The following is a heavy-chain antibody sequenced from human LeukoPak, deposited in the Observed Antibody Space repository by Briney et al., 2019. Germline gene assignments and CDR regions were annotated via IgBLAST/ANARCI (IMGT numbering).Heavy chain of an antibody. J-gene: IGHJ4*02. Sequence: TGGSLRLSCAASGFTFSSYAMHWVRQAPGKGLEWVAVISYDGSNKYYADSVKGRFTISRDNSKNTLYLQMNSLRAEDTAVYYCVKEASWSGYYITYYFDNWGQGTLVTVSS. V-gene: IGHV3-30-3*01. CDR2: ISYDGSNK. CDR1: GFTFSSYA. CDR3: VKEASWSGYYITYYFDN. D-gene: IGHD3-3*01.